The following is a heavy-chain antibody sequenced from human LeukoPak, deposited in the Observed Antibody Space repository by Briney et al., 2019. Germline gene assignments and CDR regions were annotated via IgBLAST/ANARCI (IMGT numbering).Heavy chain of an antibody. Sequence: SETLSLTCAVYGGSFSGYYWSWIRQPPGKGLEWIGEINHSGSTNYNPSLKSRVTISVDTSKSQFSLKLSSVTAADTAVYYCARGGGTGRPPYYFDYWGQGTLVTVSS. J-gene: IGHJ4*02. D-gene: IGHD3/OR15-3a*01. CDR3: ARGGGTGRPPYYFDY. V-gene: IGHV4-34*01. CDR2: INHSGST. CDR1: GGSFSGYY.